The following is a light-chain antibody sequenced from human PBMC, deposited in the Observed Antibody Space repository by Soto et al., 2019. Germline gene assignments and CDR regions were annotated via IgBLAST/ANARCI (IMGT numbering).Light chain of an antibody. J-gene: IGKJ4*01. Sequence: EVVMRQSPATLSASPGEGATLSCRASQGIGDTLAWYQHKPGQTPRLLIYDTSTWATGVPARFSGSRSGTDFTLTINSLQSEDFAVYYCQRYNSWPLTFGGGTKVESK. CDR1: QGIGDT. CDR2: DTS. V-gene: IGKV3-15*01. CDR3: QRYNSWPLT.